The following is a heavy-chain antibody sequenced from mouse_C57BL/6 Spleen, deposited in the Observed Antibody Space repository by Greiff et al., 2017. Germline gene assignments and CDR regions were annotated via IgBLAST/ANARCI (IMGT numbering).Heavy chain of an antibody. Sequence: VKLMESGAELVRPGASVTLSCKASGYTFTDYEMHWVKQTPVHGLEWIGAIDPETGGTAYNQKFKGKAILTADKSSSTAYMELRSLTSEDSAVYYCTRSYSNYDYYAMDYWGQGTSVTVSS. CDR2: IDPETGGT. J-gene: IGHJ4*01. CDR3: TRSYSNYDYYAMDY. CDR1: GYTFTDYE. D-gene: IGHD2-5*01. V-gene: IGHV1-15*01.